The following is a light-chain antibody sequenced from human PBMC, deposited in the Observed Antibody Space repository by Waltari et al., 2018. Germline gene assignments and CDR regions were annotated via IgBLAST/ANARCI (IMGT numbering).Light chain of an antibody. J-gene: IGKJ4*01. V-gene: IGKV1-12*01. CDR3: QQAKTFPHT. Sequence: DIQMTQSPSSVSASVGDRVTITCRARQYINNYLAWYQQKPGKAPKLLMYDSSSLESGVPSRFSGSGSGADFTLTISSLQSEDFATYYCQQAKTFPHTFGGGTKVEVK. CDR2: DSS. CDR1: QYINNY.